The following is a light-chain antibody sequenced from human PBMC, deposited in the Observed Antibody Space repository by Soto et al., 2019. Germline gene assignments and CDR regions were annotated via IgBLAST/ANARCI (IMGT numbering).Light chain of an antibody. CDR2: YDN. CDR1: SSNIGSNT. J-gene: IGLJ2*01. Sequence: QSALTQPPSASGTPGQRVTISCSGSSSNIGSNTVNWYQQLPGTAPKLLIYYDNQRPSGVPDRFSASKSGTSASLAISGLQSGDEAAYYCAAWDDSLSGHVVFGGGTKLTVL. V-gene: IGLV1-44*01. CDR3: AAWDDSLSGHVV.